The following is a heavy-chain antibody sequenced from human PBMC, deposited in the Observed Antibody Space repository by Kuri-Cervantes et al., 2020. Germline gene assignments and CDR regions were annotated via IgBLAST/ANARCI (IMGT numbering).Heavy chain of an antibody. Sequence: SETLSLTCTVSGASMSGYSWSWIRQPPGKGLEWIGYVFYTGSTSYNPSLRSRVTISVDTSKNQFSLKLSSVTAADTAVYYCARAEYYDSIPPDAFDIWGQGTMVTVSS. CDR3: ARAEYYDSIPPDAFDI. CDR1: GASMSGYS. J-gene: IGHJ3*02. V-gene: IGHV4-59*01. D-gene: IGHD3-22*01. CDR2: VFYTGST.